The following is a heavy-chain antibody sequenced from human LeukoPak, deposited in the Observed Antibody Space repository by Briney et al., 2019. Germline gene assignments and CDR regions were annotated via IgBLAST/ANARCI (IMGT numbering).Heavy chain of an antibody. CDR2: INPSGGPT. V-gene: IGHV1-46*01. D-gene: IGHD3-16*01. J-gene: IGHJ3*01. CDR3: ARAPYGGGSRVLFDV. Sequence: ASVKVSCKASGYTFTSYYVHWMRQAPGQGLEWMGIINPSGGPTFYAQKFQGRVTMTRDTSTSTVYMELSSLRSEDSAVYYCARAPYGGGSRVLFDVWGKGKMVTVFS. CDR1: GYTFTSYY.